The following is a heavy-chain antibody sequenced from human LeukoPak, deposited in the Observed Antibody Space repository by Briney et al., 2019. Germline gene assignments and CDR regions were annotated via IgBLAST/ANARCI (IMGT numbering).Heavy chain of an antibody. Sequence: PSQTLSLTCTVSGGSLSSGSYYWSWIRQPAGKGLEWIGRIYTSGSTNYNPSLKSRVTISVDTSKTQFSLKLSSVTAADTAVYYCARDGISYYDTLDAFDIWGQGTMVTVSS. D-gene: IGHD3-22*01. CDR1: GGSLSSGSYY. J-gene: IGHJ3*02. V-gene: IGHV4-61*02. CDR3: ARDGISYYDTLDAFDI. CDR2: IYTSGST.